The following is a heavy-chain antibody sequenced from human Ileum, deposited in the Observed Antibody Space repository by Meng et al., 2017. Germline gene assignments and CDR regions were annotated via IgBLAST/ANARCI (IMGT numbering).Heavy chain of an antibody. J-gene: IGHJ3*02. CDR1: GFTVSTNY. D-gene: IGHD3-10*01. Sequence: GESLKISCAASGFTVSTNYMSWVRQAPGKGLEWVSFIYRGGSTYYAESVKGRFTISRHSSNNTLFLQMNSLRIEDTAVYYCARGSYGSGSYYIGDAFDIWGQGTMVTFS. V-gene: IGHV3-53*04. CDR3: ARGSYGSGSYYIGDAFDI. CDR2: IYRGGST.